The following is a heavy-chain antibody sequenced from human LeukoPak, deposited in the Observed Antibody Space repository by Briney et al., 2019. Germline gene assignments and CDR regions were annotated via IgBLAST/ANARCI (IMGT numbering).Heavy chain of an antibody. J-gene: IGHJ4*02. Sequence: PGGSLRLSCAASGFTFSSYAMSWVRQAPGKGLEWVSAISGSGGSTYYADSVKGRFTISRDNAKSSLYLQMNSLRAEDTAVYYCARDAGITGTTDLDYWGQGTLVTVSS. CDR2: ISGSGGST. V-gene: IGHV3-23*01. CDR1: GFTFSSYA. D-gene: IGHD1-7*01. CDR3: ARDAGITGTTDLDY.